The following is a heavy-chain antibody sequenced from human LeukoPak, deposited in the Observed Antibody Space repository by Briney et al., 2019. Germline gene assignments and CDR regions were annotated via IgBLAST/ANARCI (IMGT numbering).Heavy chain of an antibody. J-gene: IGHJ4*02. CDR1: GGSISGDY. CDR2: IHSSGST. D-gene: IGHD6-13*01. Sequence: SETLSLTCTVSGGSISGDYWSWIRQSPGKGLEWIAYIHSSGSTSYNPSLKSRVTISVDTSKNEFSLKLTSRNAADTAVYYCARDRPGGSSLDYWGQGILVTVSS. V-gene: IGHV4-59*01. CDR3: ARDRPGGSSLDY.